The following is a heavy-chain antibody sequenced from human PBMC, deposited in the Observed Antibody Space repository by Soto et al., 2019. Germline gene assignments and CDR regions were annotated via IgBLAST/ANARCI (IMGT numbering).Heavy chain of an antibody. J-gene: IGHJ4*02. D-gene: IGHD2-15*01. V-gene: IGHV1-18*01. CDR3: ARDRTPLIVVVVAATPGDY. CDR1: GYTFTSYG. Sequence: QVQLVQSGAEVKKPGASVKVSCKASGYTFTSYGISWVRQAPGQGLEWMGWISAYNGNTNYAQKLQGRVTMTTDTSTSTAYMELRSLRSDDTAVYYRARDRTPLIVVVVAATPGDYWGQGTLVTVSS. CDR2: ISAYNGNT.